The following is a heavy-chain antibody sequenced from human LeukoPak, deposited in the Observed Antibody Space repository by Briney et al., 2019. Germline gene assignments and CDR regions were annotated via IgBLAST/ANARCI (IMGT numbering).Heavy chain of an antibody. Sequence: SETLSLTCTVSGASVSSDTYYWSWIRPPPGKGLECIGYITYSGTTNYSPSLKSRVTISVDTSKNQFSLKLSSVTAADTAVYYCARDTLRGDGYNYDSWGQGTPVTVSS. CDR3: ARDTLRGDGYNYDS. J-gene: IGHJ4*02. D-gene: IGHD5-24*01. V-gene: IGHV4-61*01. CDR2: ITYSGTT. CDR1: GASVSSDTYY.